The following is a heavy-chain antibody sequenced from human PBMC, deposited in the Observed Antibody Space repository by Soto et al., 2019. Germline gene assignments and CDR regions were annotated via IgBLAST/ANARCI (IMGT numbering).Heavy chain of an antibody. D-gene: IGHD3-10*01. Sequence: QVQLQQSGPGLVKPSQTLSLTCAISGDSVSSNSATWSWIRQSPSRGLDCLGRTYYRSRWYNEYAPSVKSRITINPDTSKNHLFLQLSSVTPEDTAVYYCARERGFLSAAFDIWGRGTVVTVSS. CDR1: GDSVSSNSAT. V-gene: IGHV6-1*02. J-gene: IGHJ3*02. CDR3: ARERGFLSAAFDI. CDR2: TYYRSRWYN.